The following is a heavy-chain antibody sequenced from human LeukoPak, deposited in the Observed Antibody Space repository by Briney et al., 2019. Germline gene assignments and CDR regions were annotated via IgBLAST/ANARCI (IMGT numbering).Heavy chain of an antibody. CDR1: GYTFTSYY. V-gene: IGHV1-46*01. J-gene: IGHJ4*02. D-gene: IGHD6-13*01. CDR3: ARDMREYSSSWYAAPSFDY. CDR2: INPSGGST. Sequence: APVKVSCKASGYTFTSYYMHWVRQAPGQGLEWMGIINPSGGSTSYAQKFQGRVTMTRDTSTSTVYMELSSLRSEDTAVYYCARDMREYSSSWYAAPSFDYWGQGTLVTVSS.